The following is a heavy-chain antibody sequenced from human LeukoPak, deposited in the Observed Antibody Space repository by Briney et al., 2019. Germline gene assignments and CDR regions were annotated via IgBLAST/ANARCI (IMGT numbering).Heavy chain of an antibody. CDR1: GGSFSGYY. CDR2: INHSGST. J-gene: IGHJ4*02. Sequence: SETLSLTCAVYGGSFSGYYWSWIRQPPGKVLEWIGEINHSGSTNYNPSLKIRVTISVDTSKNQFSLKLSSVTAAETAVYYCARSPRLGRYGYGPWELPVSYFDYWGQGTLVTVCS. V-gene: IGHV4-34*01. CDR3: ARSPRLGRYGYGPWELPVSYFDY. D-gene: IGHD1-26*01.